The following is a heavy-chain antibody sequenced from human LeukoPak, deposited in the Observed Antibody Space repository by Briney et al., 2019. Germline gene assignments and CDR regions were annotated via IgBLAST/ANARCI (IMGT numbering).Heavy chain of an antibody. J-gene: IGHJ4*02. CDR3: AKGVDYCSGGSCPADY. V-gene: IGHV3-30*18. CDR1: GFTFSNYG. Sequence: GALRLSCAASGFTFSNYGIHWVRRAPGKGLEWVAVISYDGNNKYYADSVKGRFTISRDNSKNTLFLQMNSLRAEDTAVYYCAKGVDYCSGGSCPADYWGPGTLVTVSS. CDR2: ISYDGNNK. D-gene: IGHD2-15*01.